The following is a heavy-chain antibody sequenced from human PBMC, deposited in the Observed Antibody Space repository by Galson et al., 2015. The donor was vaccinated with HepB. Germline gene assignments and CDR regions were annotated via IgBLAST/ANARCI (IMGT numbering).Heavy chain of an antibody. CDR1: GDSVSSNSAA. D-gene: IGHD6-19*01. CDR3: ARTMWVAGAAVVGDY. V-gene: IGHV6-1*01. CDR2: TYYRSKWYN. Sequence: CAISGDSVSSNSAAWNWIRQSPSRGLEWLGRTYYRSKWYNDYAVSVKSRITINPDTSKNQFSLQLNSVTPEDTAVYYCARTMWVAGAAVVGDYWGQGTLVTVSS. J-gene: IGHJ4*02.